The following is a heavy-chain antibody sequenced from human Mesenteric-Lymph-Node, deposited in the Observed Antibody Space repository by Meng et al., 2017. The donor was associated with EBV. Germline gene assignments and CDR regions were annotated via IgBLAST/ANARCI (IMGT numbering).Heavy chain of an antibody. V-gene: IGHV1-3*01. Sequence: QVRLVQVWAVVSEPGAWGKVSVKASGYPLTDLAMHWLGKVPGQRPAWMGWINAGGNERYSQNFQGRVTITRDTSASTAYLDLSFLRLSSVSAADTAVYYCARGGDYHDYWGQGILVTVSS. CDR1: GYPLTDLA. CDR2: INAGGNE. CDR3: ARGGDYHDY. J-gene: IGHJ4*02.